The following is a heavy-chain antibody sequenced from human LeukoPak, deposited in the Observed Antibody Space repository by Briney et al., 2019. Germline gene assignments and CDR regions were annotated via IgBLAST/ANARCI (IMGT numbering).Heavy chain of an antibody. CDR1: GFTFDDYA. CDR2: ISWDGGST. CDR3: AKGGDYYMDV. V-gene: IGHV3-43D*03. D-gene: IGHD3-16*01. Sequence: GGSLRLSCAASGFTFDDYAMHWVRQAPGKGLEWVSLISWDGGSTYYADSVKGRFTISRDNSKNSPYLQMNSLRAEDTALYYCAKGGDYYMDVWGKGTTVTVSS. J-gene: IGHJ6*03.